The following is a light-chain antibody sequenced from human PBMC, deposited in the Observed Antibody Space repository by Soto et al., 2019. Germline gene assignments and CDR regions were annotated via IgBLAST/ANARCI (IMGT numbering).Light chain of an antibody. CDR3: QQYYSTPLT. J-gene: IGKJ4*01. CDR2: WAS. V-gene: IGKV4-1*01. CDR1: QSVLYNSNNKNY. Sequence: DIVMTQSTDSLAVSLGERATINCKSSQSVLYNSNNKNYLAWYQQKPGQPPKLLIYWASTRESGVPDRFSGSGSGTDFTLTISSLQAEDVAVYYCQQYYSTPLTFGGGTKVDIK.